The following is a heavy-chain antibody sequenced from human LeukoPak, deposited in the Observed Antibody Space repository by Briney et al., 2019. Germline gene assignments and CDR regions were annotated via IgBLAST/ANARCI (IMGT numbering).Heavy chain of an antibody. Sequence: GGSLRLSCAASGFTVSSNYMSWVRQAPGKGLEWVSVIYSGGSTYYADSVKGRFTISRDNSKNTLYLQMNSLRAEDTAVYYCARDRKTSSGWPDAFDIWGQGTMVTVSS. CDR2: IYSGGST. V-gene: IGHV3-53*01. J-gene: IGHJ3*02. CDR1: GFTVSSNY. D-gene: IGHD6-19*01. CDR3: ARDRKTSSGWPDAFDI.